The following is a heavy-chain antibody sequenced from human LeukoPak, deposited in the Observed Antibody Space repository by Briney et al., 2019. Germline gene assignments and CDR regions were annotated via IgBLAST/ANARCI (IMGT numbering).Heavy chain of an antibody. CDR2: IYHSGNT. D-gene: IGHD1-14*01. Sequence: SETLSLTCTVSGGTISSYYWSWIRQPPGKGLEWIGYIYHSGNTNYNPSLKSRVTIAVDTSKNQFPLRLSSVTAADTAMYYCARETPESLFDYWGQGIQVTVSS. CDR1: GGTISSYY. J-gene: IGHJ4*02. CDR3: ARETPESLFDY. V-gene: IGHV4-59*01.